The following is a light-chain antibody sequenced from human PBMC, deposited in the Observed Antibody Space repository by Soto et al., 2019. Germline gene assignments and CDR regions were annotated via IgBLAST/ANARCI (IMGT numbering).Light chain of an antibody. CDR2: EVS. V-gene: IGLV2-14*01. CDR1: SSDVGGYNY. CDR3: SSYTSSSTWV. J-gene: IGLJ3*02. Sequence: QSVLNQPASVSGSPGQSITISCTGTSSDVGGYNYVSWYQQHPGKAPKLMIYEVSNRPSGVSNRFSGSKSGNTASLTISGLQAEDEADYYCSSYTSSSTWVFGGGTTLTVL.